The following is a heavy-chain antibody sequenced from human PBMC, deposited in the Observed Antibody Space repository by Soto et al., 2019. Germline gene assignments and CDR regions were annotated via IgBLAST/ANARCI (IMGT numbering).Heavy chain of an antibody. J-gene: IGHJ4*02. D-gene: IGHD6-19*01. CDR1: GFSLSTSGVG. CDR3: AHRQGSGWYNY. CDR2: IYWDNDH. Sequence: SGPTLVNPTQTLTLTCTVSGFSLSTSGVGVGWIRQPPGKALEWLAVIYWDNDHRYSPSLNSRLTIAKDTSTNQVVLTMTNVDPVDTATYYCAHRQGSGWYNYWGQGTLVTVSS. V-gene: IGHV2-5*02.